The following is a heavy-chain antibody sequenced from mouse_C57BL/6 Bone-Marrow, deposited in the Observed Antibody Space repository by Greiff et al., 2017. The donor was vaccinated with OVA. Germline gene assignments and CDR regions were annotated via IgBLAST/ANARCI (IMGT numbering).Heavy chain of an antibody. CDR1: GYTFTPYP. J-gene: IGHJ4*01. D-gene: IGHD2-2*01. Sequence: QVQLQQSGAELVKPGASVKMSCKASGYTFTPYPIEWMKQNHGKSLEWIGNFHPYNDDTKYNEKFKGKATLTVEKSSSTVYLELSRLTSDDSAVEYSLWLRRRGYAMDYWGQGTSVTVSS. CDR3: LWLRRRGYAMDY. V-gene: IGHV1-47*01. CDR2: FHPYNDDT.